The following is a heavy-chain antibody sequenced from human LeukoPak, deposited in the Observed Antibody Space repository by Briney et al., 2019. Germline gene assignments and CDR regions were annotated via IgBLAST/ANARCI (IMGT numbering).Heavy chain of an antibody. CDR2: IKEDGSEK. D-gene: IGHD6-19*01. J-gene: IGHJ1*01. CDR3: ARDRYSSK. Sequence: GGSLRLSCVASGFTFSSYWMTWVRQAPGKGLEWVANIKEDGSEKYYVDSVKGRFSISRDNAKNSLFLQMNSPRAEDTAVYYCARDRYSSKWGQGTLVTVSP. CDR1: GFTFSSYW. V-gene: IGHV3-7*01.